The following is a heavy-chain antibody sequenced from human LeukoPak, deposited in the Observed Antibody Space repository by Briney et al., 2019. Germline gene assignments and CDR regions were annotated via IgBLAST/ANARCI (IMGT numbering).Heavy chain of an antibody. CDR2: IYYSGST. J-gene: IGHJ4*02. CDR3: ARGRLLWFGEPEGPFDY. D-gene: IGHD3-10*01. Sequence: SETLSLTCTVSGGSISSYYWSWIRQPPGKGLEWIGYIYYSGSTNYNPSLKSRVTISVDTSKNQSSLKLSSVTAADTAVYYWARGRLLWFGEPEGPFDYWGQGTLVTVSS. CDR1: GGSISSYY. V-gene: IGHV4-59*01.